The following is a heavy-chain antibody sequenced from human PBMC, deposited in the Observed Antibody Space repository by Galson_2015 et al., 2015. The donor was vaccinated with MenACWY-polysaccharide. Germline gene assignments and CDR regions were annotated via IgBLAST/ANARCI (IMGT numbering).Heavy chain of an antibody. CDR3: AKALIAYGGIGSRIPRQTTHPNDAFDI. V-gene: IGHV3-30*18. J-gene: IGHJ3*02. Sequence: SLRLSCAASGFTVSSYDMHWVRQAPGKGLEWVAVISYDGSNRYYADAVKGRFTICRDNSKNTLYLQMNSLRAEDTAVYYCAKALIAYGGIGSRIPRQTTHPNDAFDIWGQGTMVTVSS. D-gene: IGHD3-16*01. CDR1: GFTVSSYD. CDR2: ISYDGSNR.